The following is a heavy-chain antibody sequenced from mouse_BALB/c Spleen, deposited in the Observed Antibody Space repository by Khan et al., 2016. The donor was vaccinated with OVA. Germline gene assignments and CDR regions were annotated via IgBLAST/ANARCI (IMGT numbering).Heavy chain of an antibody. V-gene: IGHV1S137*01. CDR1: GYTFTDYS. J-gene: IGHJ2*01. CDR2: ISTDSVNT. CDR3: AIRDYFDY. Sequence: QVQLKQSGPELVRPGVSVKISCKGSGYTFTDYSMHWVKQGHAKSLEWIGVISTDSVNTNYNQKFKGKATLTVDKSSSTAYMELARMTSEDSAIYYCAIRDYFDYWGQGTTLTVSS.